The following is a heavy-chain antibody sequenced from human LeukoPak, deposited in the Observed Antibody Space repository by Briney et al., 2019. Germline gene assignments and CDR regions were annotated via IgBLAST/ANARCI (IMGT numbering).Heavy chain of an antibody. CDR3: ARGRVYYDILTGYYRAFDI. V-gene: IGHV3-30-3*01. J-gene: IGHJ3*02. D-gene: IGHD3-9*01. CDR1: GFTFSSYA. CDR2: ISYDGSNK. Sequence: GGSLRLSCAASGFTFSSYAMHWVRQAPGKGLEWVAVISYDGSNKYYADSVKGRFTISRDNSKNTLYLQMNSLRAEDTAVYYCARGRVYYDILTGYYRAFDIWGQGTMVTVSS.